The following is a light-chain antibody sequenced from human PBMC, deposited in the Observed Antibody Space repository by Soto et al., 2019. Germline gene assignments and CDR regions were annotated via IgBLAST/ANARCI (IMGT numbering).Light chain of an antibody. V-gene: IGKV3-15*01. CDR1: QSVNNN. CDR3: QPYNRWFSIT. Sequence: EILMTQSPAALSVSPGEGATLSCRASQSVNNNLAWYQQKPGQAPRLLIFDASTRATGIPARFSGTGSGTEFTLTISSLQSEDFAVYYCQPYNRWFSITFGQGTRLEIK. CDR2: DAS. J-gene: IGKJ5*01.